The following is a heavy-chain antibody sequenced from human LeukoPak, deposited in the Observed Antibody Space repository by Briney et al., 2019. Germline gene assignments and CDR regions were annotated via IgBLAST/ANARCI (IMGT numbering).Heavy chain of an antibody. Sequence: PGGSLRLSCAASGFTFTSYWMSWVRQAPGKGLEWVSAISGSGGSTYYADSVKGRFTISGDNSKNTLYLQMNSLRAEDTAVYYCARAYGDYEGWFDPWGQGTLVTVSS. CDR1: GFTFTSYW. D-gene: IGHD4-17*01. CDR2: ISGSGGST. V-gene: IGHV3-23*01. CDR3: ARAYGDYEGWFDP. J-gene: IGHJ5*02.